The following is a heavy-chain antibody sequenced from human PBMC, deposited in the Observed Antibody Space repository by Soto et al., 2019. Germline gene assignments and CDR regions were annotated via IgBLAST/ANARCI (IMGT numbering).Heavy chain of an antibody. Sequence: QVQLVQSGAEVKKPGASVKVSCKASGYTFINYDITWVRQAPGQGLEWMGWIGTYNANTNYAQKLQGRVTMTTDTSTSTAYMELRGLRSDDTAVYYCARVYGSEFCFDYWGQGTLVTVSS. J-gene: IGHJ4*02. V-gene: IGHV1-18*01. CDR2: IGTYNANT. CDR1: GYTFINYD. D-gene: IGHD3-10*01. CDR3: ARVYGSEFCFDY.